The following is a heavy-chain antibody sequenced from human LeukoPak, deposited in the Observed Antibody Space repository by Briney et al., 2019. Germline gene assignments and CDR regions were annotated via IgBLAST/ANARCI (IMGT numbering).Heavy chain of an antibody. V-gene: IGHV1-18*01. J-gene: IGHJ4*02. CDR2: INTYSGDT. D-gene: IGHD3-10*01. CDR1: GYTFTDYA. CDR3: ARDYQYYASGSSKKAFDY. Sequence: ASVKVSCKASGYTFTDYAMNWVRQAPGQGLEWMGWINTYSGDTNYAQKLQGRVTMTTDTSTSTAYMELGSLRSDDTAMYYCARDYQYYASGSSKKAFDYWGQGTLVTVSS.